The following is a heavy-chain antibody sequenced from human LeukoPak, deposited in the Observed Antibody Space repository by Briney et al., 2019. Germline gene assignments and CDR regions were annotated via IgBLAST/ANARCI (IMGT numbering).Heavy chain of an antibody. CDR3: ARSPDDGDYFDY. V-gene: IGHV4-59*01. D-gene: IGHD4-17*01. CDR2: IYYSGST. CDR1: GGSISSYY. J-gene: IGHJ4*02. Sequence: PSETLSLTCTVSGGSISSYYWSWIRQPPGKGLEWIGYIYYSGSTNYNPSLKSRVTISVDTSKNQFSLKLSSVTAADTAVYYCARSPDDGDYFDYWGQGTLVTVSS.